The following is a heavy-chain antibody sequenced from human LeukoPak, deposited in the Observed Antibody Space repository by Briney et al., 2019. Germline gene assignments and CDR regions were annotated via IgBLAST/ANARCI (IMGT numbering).Heavy chain of an antibody. V-gene: IGHV4-59*12. D-gene: IGHD2-21*02. CDR2: IYYSGST. J-gene: IGHJ6*03. CDR3: ARALVVTADSNLYYMDV. Sequence: SETLSLTCTVSGGSISSYYWSWIRQPPGKGLEWIGYIYYSGSTNYNPSLKSRVTISVDTSKNQFSLKLSSVTAADTAVYFCARALVVTADSNLYYMDVWGKGTTVTISS. CDR1: GGSISSYY.